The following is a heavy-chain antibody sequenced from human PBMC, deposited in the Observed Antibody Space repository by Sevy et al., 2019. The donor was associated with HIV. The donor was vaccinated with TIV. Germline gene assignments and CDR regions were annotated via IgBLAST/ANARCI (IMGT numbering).Heavy chain of an antibody. CDR3: ALERLSSDVAEYFQN. D-gene: IGHD1-1*01. CDR2: VSYDGSNT. Sequence: GGSLRLSCAASGFTFRSFSMHWVRQAPGKWLEWVTTVSYDGSNTYYADSVKGRFAVFRDNSRNLLNLQMNNLRPEDKAVYYCALERLSSDVAEYFQNWGQGTPLTVSS. V-gene: IGHV3-30*09. J-gene: IGHJ1*01. CDR1: GFTFRSFS.